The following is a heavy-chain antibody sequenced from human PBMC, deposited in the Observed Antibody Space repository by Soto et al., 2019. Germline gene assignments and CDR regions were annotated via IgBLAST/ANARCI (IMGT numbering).Heavy chain of an antibody. Sequence: GGSLRLSCAASGFTFSSYEMNWVRQAPGKGLEWVSYIRSSGSTIYYADSVKGRFTISRDNAKNSLYLQMNSLRAEDTAVYYCARESPTVVDAFDIWGQGTMVTVSS. CDR3: ARESPTVVDAFDI. J-gene: IGHJ3*02. V-gene: IGHV3-48*03. CDR2: IRSSGSTI. D-gene: IGHD2-15*01. CDR1: GFTFSSYE.